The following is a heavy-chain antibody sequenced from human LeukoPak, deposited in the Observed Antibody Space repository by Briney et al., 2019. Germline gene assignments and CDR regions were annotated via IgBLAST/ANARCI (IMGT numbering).Heavy chain of an antibody. CDR2: IYYSGST. CDR1: GGSISSYY. D-gene: IGHD1-26*01. CDR3: ARAIVGATPAIFDY. Sequence: SETLSLTCTVSGGSISSYYWSWIRQPPGKGLEWIGYIYYSGSTNYNPSLKSRVTISVDTSKNQFSLKLSSVTAADTAVYYCARAIVGATPAIFDYWGQGTLVTVSS. J-gene: IGHJ4*02. V-gene: IGHV4-59*08.